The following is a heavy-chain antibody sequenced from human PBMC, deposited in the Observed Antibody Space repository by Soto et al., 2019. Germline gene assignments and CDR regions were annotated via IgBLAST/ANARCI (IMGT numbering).Heavy chain of an antibody. V-gene: IGHV4-59*01. J-gene: IGHJ3*01. Sequence: ETLSLTCTVSGGSISSYYWSWIRQPPGKGLEWIGYIYYSGSTNYNPSLKSRVTISVDTSKNQFSLKLSSVTSADTAVYYCARVWGGAFDFWGQGTMVTVSS. CDR1: GGSISSYY. CDR2: IYYSGST. CDR3: ARVWGGAFDF. D-gene: IGHD3-10*01.